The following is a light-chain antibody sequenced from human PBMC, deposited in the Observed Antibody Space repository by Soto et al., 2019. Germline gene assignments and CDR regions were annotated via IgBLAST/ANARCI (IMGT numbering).Light chain of an antibody. CDR2: KAS. J-gene: IGKJ5*01. Sequence: DIKMTQSPSTLSGSVGDRVTITCRASQTISSWLAWYQQKPGKAPKLLIYKASTLKSGVPSRFSATVSGTEFSLTITSLQPEDFATYYCQQLFDSPITFGQGTRLEIK. CDR3: QQLFDSPIT. V-gene: IGKV1-5*03. CDR1: QTISSW.